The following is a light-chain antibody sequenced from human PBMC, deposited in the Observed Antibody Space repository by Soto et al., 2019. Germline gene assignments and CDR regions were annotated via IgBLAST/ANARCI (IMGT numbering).Light chain of an antibody. J-gene: IGKJ1*01. CDR2: DAS. CDR3: QQRANWWT. V-gene: IGKV3-11*01. Sequence: IVLTQSPATLSLSPRERATLSCRASQSVSSYLAWYQQKPGQAHRLLIYDASTRATGIPARFSGSGSGTDFTLTISSLEPEDFAVYYCQQRANWWTFGQGTKVEIK. CDR1: QSVSSY.